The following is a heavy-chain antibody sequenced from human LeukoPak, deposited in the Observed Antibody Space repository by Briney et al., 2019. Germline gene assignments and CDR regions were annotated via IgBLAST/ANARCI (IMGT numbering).Heavy chain of an antibody. V-gene: IGHV3-48*01. D-gene: IGHD5-24*01. J-gene: IGHJ4*02. CDR3: ARDGGARDGYGLDY. CDR1: GFTFSSYS. CDR2: ISSSSSTI. Sequence: GGSLRLSCAASGFTFSSYSMNWVRQAPGKGLEWVPYISSSSSTIYYADSVKGRFTISRDNAKNSLYLQMNSLRAEDTAVYYCARDGGARDGYGLDYWGQGTLVTVSS.